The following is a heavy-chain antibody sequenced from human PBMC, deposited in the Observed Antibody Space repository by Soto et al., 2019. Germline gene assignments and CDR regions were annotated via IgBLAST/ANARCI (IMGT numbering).Heavy chain of an antibody. CDR2: IYYSGST. J-gene: IGHJ4*02. CDR1: GGSIGSSSYY. CDR3: ARLVYDSSGYRPG. V-gene: IGHV4-39*01. D-gene: IGHD3-22*01. Sequence: SETLSLTSNVSGGSIGSSSYYWGWIRQPPGKGLEWIGSIYYSGSTYYNPSLKSRVTISVDTSKNQFSLKLSSVTAADTAVYYCARLVYDSSGYRPGWGQGNLVSVS.